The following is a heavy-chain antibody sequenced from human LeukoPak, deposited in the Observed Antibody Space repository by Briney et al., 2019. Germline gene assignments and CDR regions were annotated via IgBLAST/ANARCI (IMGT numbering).Heavy chain of an antibody. CDR2: ISVDGSNK. CDR1: GFTFSSYT. J-gene: IGHJ4*02. Sequence: PARSLRLSCAGSGFTFSSYTMHWVRQAPGKGLEWVAVISVDGSNKYYTDSAKGRFIISRDNSKNTLFLQMNSLRPEDTAVYYCAKDIGVRYGDYCDYWDQGTLVTVSS. D-gene: IGHD4-17*01. CDR3: AKDIGVRYGDYCDY. V-gene: IGHV3-30*04.